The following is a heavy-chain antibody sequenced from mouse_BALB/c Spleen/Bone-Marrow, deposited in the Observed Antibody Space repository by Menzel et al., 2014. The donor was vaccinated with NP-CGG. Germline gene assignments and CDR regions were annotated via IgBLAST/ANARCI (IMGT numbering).Heavy chain of an antibody. CDR1: GYTFTNYW. CDR2: IFPGTGTT. V-gene: IGHV1S132*01. Sequence: VQLQQSGAELVKPGASVKLSCMTSGYTFTNYWIQWVKQRPGQGLGWNGEIFPGTGTTYYNERFKGKATLTIDTSSSTAYMQLSSLTSEDSAVYFCARGGDYGYWGQGTTLTVSS. D-gene: IGHD2-13*01. J-gene: IGHJ2*01. CDR3: ARGGDYGY.